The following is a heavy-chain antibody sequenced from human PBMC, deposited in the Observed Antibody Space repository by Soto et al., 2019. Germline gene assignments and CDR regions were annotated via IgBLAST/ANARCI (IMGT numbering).Heavy chain of an antibody. CDR3: ARDWLYYYGSGSYGNHYGMDV. D-gene: IGHD3-10*01. CDR2: IIPIFGTA. CDR1: GGTFSNYA. J-gene: IGHJ6*02. V-gene: IGHV1-69*13. Sequence: PSVKVSCQASGGTFSNYAISWVRQAPGQGLAGMGGIIPIFGTANDAQKFRGRVTITADESTSTAYMELSSLRSEDTAVYYCARDWLYYYGSGSYGNHYGMDVWGQGTTVTVSS.